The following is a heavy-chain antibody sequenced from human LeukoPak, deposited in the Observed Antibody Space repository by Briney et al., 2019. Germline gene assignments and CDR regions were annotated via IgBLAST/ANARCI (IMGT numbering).Heavy chain of an antibody. Sequence: GGSLRLSCATSGFTFSNAWMNWVRQAPGKGLEWVGRIRSNSDGGTIDYAAPVKGRFTFLRDDSKTTLYLQMNSLQTEDTAVYYCATDFYDSTWGQGTLVTVSS. CDR3: ATDFYDST. V-gene: IGHV3-15*07. D-gene: IGHD3-22*01. CDR2: IRSNSDGGTI. J-gene: IGHJ5*02. CDR1: GFTFSNAW.